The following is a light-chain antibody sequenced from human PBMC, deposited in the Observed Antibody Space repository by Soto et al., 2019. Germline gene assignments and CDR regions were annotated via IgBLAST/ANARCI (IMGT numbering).Light chain of an antibody. CDR1: QSIADR. V-gene: IGKV1-5*01. Sequence: DIQMTQSPFTLLASVGDRVTITCWASQSIADRLAWHQQKPGKAPNVLISDVSRLKSGVPSRFSGSGSGTEFILSISSLQPDDFATYYCQQYYDYPWTFGQGTKVDIK. CDR2: DVS. J-gene: IGKJ1*01. CDR3: QQYYDYPWT.